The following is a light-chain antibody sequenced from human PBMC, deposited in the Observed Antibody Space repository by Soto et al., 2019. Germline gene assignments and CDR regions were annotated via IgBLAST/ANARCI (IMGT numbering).Light chain of an antibody. CDR1: QSVSSN. CDR2: GAS. Sequence: EIVMTQSPATLSVSPGERATLSCRASQSVSSNLAWYQQKPGQAPRLLIYGASTRATGIPARFSGSGSGTGFTLTLRSLQSEDFAVYYGQHYNNWPRTFGQGTKVEIK. J-gene: IGKJ1*01. V-gene: IGKV3-15*01. CDR3: QHYNNWPRT.